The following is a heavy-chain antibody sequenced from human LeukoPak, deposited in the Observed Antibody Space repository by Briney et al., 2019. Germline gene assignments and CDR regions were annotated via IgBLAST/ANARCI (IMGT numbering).Heavy chain of an antibody. D-gene: IGHD6-25*01. CDR3: ARVSGRGAFDI. J-gene: IGHJ3*02. Sequence: GGSLRLSCVASGFTFSSYWMSWVRQAPGKGLEWVANINQDGSEKYDVDSAKGRFTISRDNAKNSLYLQMNSLRVEDTAMYYCARVSGRGAFDIWGQGTMVTVSS. CDR1: GFTFSSYW. CDR2: INQDGSEK. V-gene: IGHV3-7*01.